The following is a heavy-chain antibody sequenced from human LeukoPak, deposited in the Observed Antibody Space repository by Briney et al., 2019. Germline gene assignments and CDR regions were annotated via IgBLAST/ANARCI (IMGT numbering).Heavy chain of an antibody. CDR2: IGRTGDI. CDR1: GFTFSNYA. CDR3: AKYQLLNNNYWRDAFDF. J-gene: IGHJ3*01. D-gene: IGHD1-1*01. V-gene: IGHV3-23*01. Sequence: GGSLRLSCAASGFTFSNYAMTWVRQAPGKGLEWVSVIGRTGDIFYADSVKSRFTISRDNSKNTLYLQMNSLRAEDTAVYYCAKYQLLNNNYWRDAFDFWGQGTMVTVSS.